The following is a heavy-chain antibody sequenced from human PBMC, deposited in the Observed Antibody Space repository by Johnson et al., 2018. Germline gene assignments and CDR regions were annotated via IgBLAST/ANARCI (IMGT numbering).Heavy chain of an antibody. D-gene: IGHD3-16*01. CDR2: IPFEGRNT. J-gene: IGHJ4*02. CDR1: GFPFTDYG. CDR3: AKDMMIEYYFDS. V-gene: IGHV3-30*02. Sequence: QVQLVQSGGGVVQPGRSLRLSCGASGFPFTDYGIPWVRTAPGKGLGGLTFIPFEGRNTHYADSVKGRFTSSRDNSKNTVDLQMNSLRAEDTAVYYCAKDMMIEYYFDSWGQGTLVTVSS.